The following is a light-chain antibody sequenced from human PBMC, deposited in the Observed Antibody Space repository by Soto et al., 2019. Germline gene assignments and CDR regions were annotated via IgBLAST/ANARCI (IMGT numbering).Light chain of an antibody. Sequence: EVVLTQYPATLYLSPRARATLSCRASQSVGTFLSWYQQKPGQAPRLLIYDVSNRATGVPARFGGSGSGTDFTRTIRKLEPEDFAVYYCQHRATWPPSVTFGGGTRV. CDR3: QHRATWPPSVT. V-gene: IGKV3-11*01. CDR2: DVS. CDR1: QSVGTF. J-gene: IGKJ4*01.